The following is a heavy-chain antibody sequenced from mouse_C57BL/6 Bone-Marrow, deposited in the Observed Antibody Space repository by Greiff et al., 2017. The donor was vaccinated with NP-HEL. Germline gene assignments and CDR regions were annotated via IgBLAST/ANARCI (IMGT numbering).Heavy chain of an antibody. CDR2: IDPSDSYT. CDR1: GYTFTSYW. Sequence: QVQLQQSGAELVKPGASVKLSCKASGYTFTSYWMQWVKQRPGQGLEWIGEIDPSDSYTNYNQKFKGKATLTVDTSSSPAYMQLSSLTSEDSAVYYCARGNSDYWGQGTTLTVSS. J-gene: IGHJ2*01. CDR3: ARGNSDY. V-gene: IGHV1-50*01.